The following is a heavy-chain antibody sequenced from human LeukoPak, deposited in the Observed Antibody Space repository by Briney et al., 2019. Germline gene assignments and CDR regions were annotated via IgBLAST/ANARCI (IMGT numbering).Heavy chain of an antibody. J-gene: IGHJ5*02. CDR1: GFTFDDSA. CDR3: AKDKSAMVAGGFDP. Sequence: PGGSLRLSCAASGFTFDDSAMHWVRQAPGKGLEWVSGISWNSGSIGYADSVKGRFTISRDNAKNSLYLQMNSLRAEDTALYYCAKDKSAMVAGGFDPWGQGTLVTVSS. CDR2: ISWNSGSI. D-gene: IGHD2-15*01. V-gene: IGHV3-9*01.